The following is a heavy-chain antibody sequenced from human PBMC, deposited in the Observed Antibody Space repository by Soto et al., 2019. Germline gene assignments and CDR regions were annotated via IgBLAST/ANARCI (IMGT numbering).Heavy chain of an antibody. CDR1: GVTFSSYA. D-gene: IGHD3-10*01. Sequence: KISCKASGVTFSSYAISWVRQAPGQGLEWMGGIIPIFGTANYAKKFQGRATITADKSTSTAYMELSSLRSEDTAVYYCAREASGAAGMGYCFDPWGPGTLVTVSS. J-gene: IGHJ5*02. CDR2: IIPIFGTA. CDR3: AREASGAAGMGYCFDP. V-gene: IGHV1-69*06.